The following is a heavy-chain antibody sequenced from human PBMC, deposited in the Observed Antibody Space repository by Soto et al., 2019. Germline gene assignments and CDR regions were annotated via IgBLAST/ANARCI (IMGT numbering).Heavy chain of an antibody. Sequence: PSETLSLTCTVSGGSISSSIYYWGWIRQPPGKGLEWIWSIYYSGSTYYNPSLKSRVTISVDTSKNQFSLKLSSVTAADTAVYYCARVRRVSMIVVVRHYAFDIWVQGTLVT. D-gene: IGHD3-22*01. CDR2: IYYSGST. CDR1: GGSISSSIYY. J-gene: IGHJ3*02. V-gene: IGHV4-39*07. CDR3: ARVRRVSMIVVVRHYAFDI.